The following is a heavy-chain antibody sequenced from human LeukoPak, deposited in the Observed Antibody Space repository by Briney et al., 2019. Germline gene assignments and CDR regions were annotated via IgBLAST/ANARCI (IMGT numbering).Heavy chain of an antibody. J-gene: IGHJ4*02. Sequence: GCLRLSCGASGFTFKNYGMNWVRQAPGKGLEWVSTIRTSGGGTYYADPVKGRFTISRDNSKNTLYLQMNSLRAEDTAVYYCTRREDCGGDCPYYFDYWGQGTLVTASS. D-gene: IGHD2-21*02. CDR3: TRREDCGGDCPYYFDY. CDR1: GFTFKNYG. V-gene: IGHV3-23*01. CDR2: IRTSGGGT.